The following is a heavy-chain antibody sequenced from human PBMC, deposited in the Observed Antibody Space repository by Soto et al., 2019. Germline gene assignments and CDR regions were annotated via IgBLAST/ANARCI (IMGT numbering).Heavy chain of an antibody. CDR2: INAYNGNT. CDR1: GYTFTSYA. CDR3: AREGSGWYPLYDY. D-gene: IGHD6-19*01. J-gene: IGHJ4*02. V-gene: IGHV1-18*01. Sequence: GASVKVSCKASGYTFTSYAMHWVRQAPGQRLEWMGWINAYNGNTNYAQKLQGRVTMTTDTSTSTAYMELRSLRSDDTAVYYCAREGSGWYPLYDYWGQGTLVTVSS.